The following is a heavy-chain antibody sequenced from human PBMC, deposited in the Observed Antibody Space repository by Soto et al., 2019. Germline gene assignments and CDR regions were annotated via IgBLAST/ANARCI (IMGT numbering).Heavy chain of an antibody. Sequence: SETLSLTCTVSGGSISSYYWSWIRQPPGKGLEWIGYIYYSGSTNYNPSLKSRVTISVDTSKNQFSLKLSSVTAADTAVYYCARIAVATTYYFDYWGQGTLVTVSS. CDR3: ARIAVATTYYFDY. D-gene: IGHD5-12*01. V-gene: IGHV4-59*01. CDR2: IYYSGST. J-gene: IGHJ4*02. CDR1: GGSISSYY.